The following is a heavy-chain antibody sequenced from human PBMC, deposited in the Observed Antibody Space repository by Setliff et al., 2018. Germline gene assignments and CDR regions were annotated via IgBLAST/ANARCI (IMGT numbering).Heavy chain of an antibody. V-gene: IGHV4-39*07. CDR2: INHRGST. CDR3: VRESRSTWYSRDF. CDR1: GGSINSMSYY. Sequence: PSETLSLTCTVSGGSINSMSYYWGWIRQPPGKGLEWIEEINHRGSTNYSPSLRSRVTMSVDTSKKQLSLKLSSVTAADTAVYYCVRESRSTWYSRDFWGQGTLVTVSS. J-gene: IGHJ4*02. D-gene: IGHD6-13*01.